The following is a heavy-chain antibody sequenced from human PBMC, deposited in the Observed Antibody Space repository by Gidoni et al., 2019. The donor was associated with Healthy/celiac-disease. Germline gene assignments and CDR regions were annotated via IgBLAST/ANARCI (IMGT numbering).Heavy chain of an antibody. Sequence: QVQLQQWGAGLLKPSETLSLTCAVYGGSFSGYYWSWIRQPPGKGLEWIGEINHSGSTNYNPSLKSRVTISVDTSKNQFSLKLSSVTAADTAVYYCARGRQQLVYVGGIYYYMDVWGKGTTVTVSS. CDR3: ARGRQQLVYVGGIYYYMDV. J-gene: IGHJ6*03. V-gene: IGHV4-34*01. D-gene: IGHD6-13*01. CDR1: GGSFSGYY. CDR2: INHSGST.